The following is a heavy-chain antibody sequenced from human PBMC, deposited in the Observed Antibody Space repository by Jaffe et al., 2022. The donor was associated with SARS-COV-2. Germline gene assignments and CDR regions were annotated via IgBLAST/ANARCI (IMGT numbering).Heavy chain of an antibody. CDR2: ISSSGSTI. CDR1: GFTFSSYE. J-gene: IGHJ4*02. V-gene: IGHV3-48*03. CDR3: ARAPQMAVAGPYFDY. Sequence: EVQLVESGGGLVQPGGSLRLSCAASGFTFSSYEMNWVRQAPGKGLEWVSYISSSGSTIYYADSVKGRFTISRDNAKNSLYLQMNSLRAEDTAVYYCARAPQMAVAGPYFDYWGQGTLVTVSS. D-gene: IGHD6-19*01.